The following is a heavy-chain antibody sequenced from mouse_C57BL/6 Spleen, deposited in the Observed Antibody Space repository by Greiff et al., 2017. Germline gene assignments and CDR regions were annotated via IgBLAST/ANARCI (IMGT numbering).Heavy chain of an antibody. CDR3: ARRRLLRGAMDY. D-gene: IGHD2-3*01. V-gene: IGHV1-26*01. CDR1: GYTFTDYY. Sequence: VQLQQSGPELVKPGASVKISCKASGYTFTDYYLNWVKQSHGKSLEWIGDINPNNGGTSYNQKVKGKATLTVDKSSSTAYMELRSLTSEDSAVYYCARRRLLRGAMDYWGQGTSVTVSS. J-gene: IGHJ4*01. CDR2: INPNNGGT.